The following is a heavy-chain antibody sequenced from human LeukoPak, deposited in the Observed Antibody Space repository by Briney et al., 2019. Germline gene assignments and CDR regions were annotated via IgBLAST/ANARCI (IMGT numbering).Heavy chain of an antibody. CDR3: ARVWQDYSGVDY. V-gene: IGHV4-31*03. D-gene: IGHD2-21*01. CDR1: GGSIGSGRYF. Sequence: PSETLSLTCSVSGGSIGSGRYFWSWIRQHPGKGPEWIGYIYHSGNTYYSPSLKSRVTISMDTSENQFSLNLSSMTAADTAVYYCARVWQDYSGVDYWGQGTLVTVSS. CDR2: IYHSGNT. J-gene: IGHJ4*02.